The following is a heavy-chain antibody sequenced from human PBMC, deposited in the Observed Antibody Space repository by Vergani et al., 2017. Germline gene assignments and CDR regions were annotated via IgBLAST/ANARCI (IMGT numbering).Heavy chain of an antibody. CDR3: ARHTTVVTPDWYFDL. CDR1: GGSFSTGGQS. D-gene: IGHD4-23*01. V-gene: IGHV4-61*02. Sequence: QVQLQESGPGLVKPSQTLSLTCTVSGGSFSTGGQSWTWLRQSAGKGLEWIGRIYTSGATNYNPSLRSRAIMSVDTSKNQFSLKLSSVTAADTAVYYCARHTTVVTPDWYFDLWGRGTLVTVSS. J-gene: IGHJ2*01. CDR2: IYTSGAT.